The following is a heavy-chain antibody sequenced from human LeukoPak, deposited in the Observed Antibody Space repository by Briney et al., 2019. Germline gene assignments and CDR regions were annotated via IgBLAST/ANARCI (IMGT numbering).Heavy chain of an antibody. CDR3: AREGVGITMIVVVIPFDY. J-gene: IGHJ4*02. V-gene: IGHV3-30-3*01. CDR1: GFTFRIYA. CDR2: ISYDGSNK. D-gene: IGHD3-22*01. Sequence: GGSLRLSCAASGFTFRIYAMHWVRQAPGKGLAWVAVISYDGSNKYYADSVKGRFTISRDNSKNTLYLQMNSLRAEDTAVYYCAREGVGITMIVVVIPFDYWGQGTLVTVSS.